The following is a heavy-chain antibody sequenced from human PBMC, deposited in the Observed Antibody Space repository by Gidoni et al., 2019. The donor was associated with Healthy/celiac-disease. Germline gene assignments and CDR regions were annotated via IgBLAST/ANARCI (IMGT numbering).Heavy chain of an antibody. CDR3: AREQAWTPGAMDV. Sequence: QVQLVQSGAEVKKPGALVKVSCTASVYTFTCYYMHWVRQAPGQGLEWMGWINPNSSGTNYAQKLKGRVTMTRDTSNSTAYMELSRLRSDDTAVYYCAREQAWTPGAMDVWGKGTTVTVSS. V-gene: IGHV1-2*02. CDR2: INPNSSGT. J-gene: IGHJ6*04. CDR1: VYTFTCYY. D-gene: IGHD3-10*01.